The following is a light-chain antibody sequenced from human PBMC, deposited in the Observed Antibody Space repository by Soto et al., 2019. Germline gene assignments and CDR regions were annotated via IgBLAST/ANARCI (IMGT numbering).Light chain of an antibody. CDR1: QRITTY. J-gene: IGKJ2*01. Sequence: IHMTQPPSSLSASVGDRVTITCRASQRITTYLNWYQQKPGEAPKLLISTSGTLQRGVPSRFSGSGSGTDFTLTITSLQPADFATYFCQQTYSTPYTFGQGTQLEFK. CDR3: QQTYSTPYT. V-gene: IGKV1-39*01. CDR2: TSG.